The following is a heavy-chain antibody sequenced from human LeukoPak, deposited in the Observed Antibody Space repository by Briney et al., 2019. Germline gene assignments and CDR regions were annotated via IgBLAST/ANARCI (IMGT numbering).Heavy chain of an antibody. Sequence: GASVKVSCKASGYTFTSYAMNWVRRAPGQGLEWMGWINTNTGNPTYAQGFTGRFVFSLDTSVSTAYLQISSLKAEDTAVYYCARDGYDILTGYYYYYYMDVWGKGTTVTVSS. J-gene: IGHJ6*03. D-gene: IGHD3-9*01. CDR2: INTNTGNP. V-gene: IGHV7-4-1*02. CDR1: GYTFTSYA. CDR3: ARDGYDILTGYYYYYYMDV.